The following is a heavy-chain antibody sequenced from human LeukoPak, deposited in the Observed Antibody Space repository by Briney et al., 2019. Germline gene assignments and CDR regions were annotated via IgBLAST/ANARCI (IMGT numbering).Heavy chain of an antibody. J-gene: IGHJ4*02. CDR2: IIPIFGTA. D-gene: IGHD5-18*01. CDR3: ARDLLGYSYGYGGY. CDR1: GGTFSSYA. V-gene: IGHV1-69*05. Sequence: SVKVSCKAAGGTFSSYAISWVRQAPGQGLEWMGGIIPIFGTANYAQKFQGRVTITTDESTSTAYMELSSLRAEDTAVYYCARDLLGYSYGYGGYWGQGTLVTVSS.